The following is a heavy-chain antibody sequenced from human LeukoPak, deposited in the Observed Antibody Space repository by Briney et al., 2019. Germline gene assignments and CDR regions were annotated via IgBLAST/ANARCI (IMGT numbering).Heavy chain of an antibody. Sequence: RSSETLSLTCTLSGDSISSYYWSWLRQPPGKGLEWIGYIYYSGSTNYNPSLKSRVTISVDTSKNQFSLKLSSVTAADTAVYYCASYSYYYDSSGYFDYWGQGTLVTVSS. CDR2: IYYSGST. V-gene: IGHV4-59*01. CDR3: ASYSYYYDSSGYFDY. CDR1: GDSISSYY. D-gene: IGHD3-22*01. J-gene: IGHJ4*02.